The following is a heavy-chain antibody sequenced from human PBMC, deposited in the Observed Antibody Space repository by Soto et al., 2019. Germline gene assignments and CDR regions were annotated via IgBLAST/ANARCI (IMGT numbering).Heavy chain of an antibody. CDR2: LSASGDGT. CDR1: GFSFNRFG. V-gene: IGHV3-23*01. Sequence: EVQLLASGGGLVQAGGALRLSCVASGFSFNRFGMSWVRQAPGKGLEWVSALSASGDGTYYADSVKGRFTISRDNSKNTVYLDMNGLRAEDAAAYYCAKDLDIVLEPADPDYYYYGLDVWGQGATVTVSS. J-gene: IGHJ6*02. D-gene: IGHD2-2*03. CDR3: AKDLDIVLEPADPDYYYYGLDV.